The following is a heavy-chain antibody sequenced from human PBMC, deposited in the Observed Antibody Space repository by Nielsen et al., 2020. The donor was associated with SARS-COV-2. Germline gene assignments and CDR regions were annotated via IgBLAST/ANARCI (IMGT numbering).Heavy chain of an antibody. V-gene: IGHV3-53*01. J-gene: IGHJ6*03. CDR3: AKDVVLMVYAIPHYYYYMDV. Sequence: VRQAPGKGLTWVSLPYSGDYTYYADSVKGRFTISRDNSKNTLYLQMNSLRAEDTAVYYCAKDVVLMVYAIPHYYYYMDVWGKGTTVTVSS. CDR2: PYSGDYT. D-gene: IGHD2-8*01.